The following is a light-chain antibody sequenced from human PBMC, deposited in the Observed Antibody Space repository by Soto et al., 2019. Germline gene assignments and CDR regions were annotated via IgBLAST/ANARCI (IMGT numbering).Light chain of an antibody. CDR2: GAS. J-gene: IGKJ3*01. CDR3: QQYGSSPPFT. V-gene: IGKV3-20*01. CDR1: QSVSSSY. Sequence: EIVLTQSPGTLSLSPGERATLSCRASQSVSSSYLAWYQQKPGQAPRLLIYGASSRATGIPDRFSGSGSGIDFTLTISRVEPEDFAVNYWQQYGSSPPFTFGPGTKVDIK.